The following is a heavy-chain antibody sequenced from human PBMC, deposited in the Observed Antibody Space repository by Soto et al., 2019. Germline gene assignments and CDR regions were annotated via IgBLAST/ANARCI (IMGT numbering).Heavy chain of an antibody. V-gene: IGHV3-33*01. CDR3: ARDTLQGIAADGDFDY. Sequence: GRSLRLSCAASGFTFSSYGMHWVRQAPGKGLEWVAVIWYDGSNKYYADSVKGRFTISRDNSKNTLYLQMNSLRAEDTAVYYCARDTLQGIAADGDFDYWGQGTLVTVSS. CDR1: GFTFSSYG. J-gene: IGHJ4*02. CDR2: IWYDGSNK. D-gene: IGHD6-13*01.